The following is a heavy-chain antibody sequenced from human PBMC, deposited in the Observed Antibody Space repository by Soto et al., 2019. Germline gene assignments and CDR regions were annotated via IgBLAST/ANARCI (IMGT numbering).Heavy chain of an antibody. Sequence: QVQLVQSGAEVKKPGASVKVSCKASGCTFTHYYIHWVRQAPGQGLEWMGIINPNGGSTTYAQKFRAGFTMTRDTSTSTVYMELSSLRSEDSAVYYCATSVNSAMAFDYWGQGTLVTVSS. V-gene: IGHV1-46*01. CDR3: ATSVNSAMAFDY. J-gene: IGHJ4*02. CDR2: INPNGGST. CDR1: GCTFTHYY. D-gene: IGHD5-18*01.